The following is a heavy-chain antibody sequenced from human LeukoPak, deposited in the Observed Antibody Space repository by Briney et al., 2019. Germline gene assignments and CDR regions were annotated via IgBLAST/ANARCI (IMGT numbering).Heavy chain of an antibody. CDR1: GFTFSSYA. Sequence: GGSLRLSCAASGFTFSSYAMSWVRQAPGKGLEWVSAISGSGGSTYYADSAKGRFTISRDNSKNTLYLQMNSLRAEDTAVYYCARYEYSSGWIFDYWGQGTLVTVSS. V-gene: IGHV3-23*01. J-gene: IGHJ4*02. CDR3: ARYEYSSGWIFDY. CDR2: ISGSGGST. D-gene: IGHD6-19*01.